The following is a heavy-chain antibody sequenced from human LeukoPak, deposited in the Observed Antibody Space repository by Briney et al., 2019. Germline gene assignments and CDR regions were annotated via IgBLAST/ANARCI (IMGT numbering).Heavy chain of an antibody. V-gene: IGHV4-31*03. J-gene: IGHJ4*02. CDR3: ARIRGDYYDTQGDY. CDR1: GGSIRSGGDY. D-gene: IGHD3-22*01. Sequence: PSQTLSLTCTVSGGSIRSGGDYWSWIRQHPGKGLEWIGSIYYSGSTNYNPSLESRVTISVDTSKNQFSLRLSSVTAADTAVYYCARIRGDYYDTQGDYWGQGTLVIVSS. CDR2: IYYSGST.